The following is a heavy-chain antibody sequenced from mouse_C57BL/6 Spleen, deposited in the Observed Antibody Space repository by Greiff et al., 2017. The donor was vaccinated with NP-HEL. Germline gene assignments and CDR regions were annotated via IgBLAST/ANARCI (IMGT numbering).Heavy chain of an antibody. V-gene: IGHV5-9-1*02. D-gene: IGHD2-14*01. CDR1: GFTFSSYA. Sequence: EVKVVESGEGLVKPGGSLKLSCAASGFTFSSYAMSWVRQTPEKRLEWVAYISSGGDYIYYADTVKGRFTISRDNARNTLYLQMSSLKSEDTAMYYCTRDRYLDAMDYWGQGTSVTVAS. CDR3: TRDRYLDAMDY. CDR2: ISSGGDYI. J-gene: IGHJ4*01.